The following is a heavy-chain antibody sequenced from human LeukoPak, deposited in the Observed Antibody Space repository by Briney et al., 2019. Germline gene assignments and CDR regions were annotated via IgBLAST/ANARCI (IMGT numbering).Heavy chain of an antibody. Sequence: GGSLRLSCTASGFIFSHYNMTWVPQAPGKGLQWVSLFDRGSLDTYYADSVRGRFTVSRDNNKNTLYLQMNSLRAEDTAVYYCARRGYESSGPKYYFDHWGQGILVTVSS. CDR2: FDRGSLDT. D-gene: IGHD3-22*01. CDR1: GFIFSHYN. V-gene: IGHV3-23*01. J-gene: IGHJ4*02. CDR3: ARRGYESSGPKYYFDH.